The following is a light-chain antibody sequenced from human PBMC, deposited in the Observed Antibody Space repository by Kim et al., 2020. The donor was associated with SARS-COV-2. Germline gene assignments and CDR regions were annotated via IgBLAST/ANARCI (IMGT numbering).Light chain of an antibody. J-gene: IGLJ2*01. CDR3: NSRDSSGNMV. CDR2: GKN. Sequence: SSELTQDPAVSVALGQTVRITCQGDSLRSYYASWYQQKPGQAPVLVMYGKNNRPSGIPDRFSGSSSGNTASLTITGAQAEDEADHYCNSRDSSGNMVFGGGTQLTVL. V-gene: IGLV3-19*01. CDR1: SLRSYY.